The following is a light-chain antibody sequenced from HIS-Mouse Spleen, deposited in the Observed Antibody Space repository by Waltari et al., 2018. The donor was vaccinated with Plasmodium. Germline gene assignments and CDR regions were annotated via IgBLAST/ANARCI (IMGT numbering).Light chain of an antibody. Sequence: EIVMTQSPATLSVSPGERATRSCRASQSVSSNLAWYQQKPGQAPRLLIYGASTRATGIPARFSGSGSGTEFTLTISSLQSEDFAVYHCQQYNNWSFTFGPGTKVDIK. CDR3: QQYNNWSFT. J-gene: IGKJ3*01. CDR2: GAS. CDR1: QSVSSN. V-gene: IGKV3-15*01.